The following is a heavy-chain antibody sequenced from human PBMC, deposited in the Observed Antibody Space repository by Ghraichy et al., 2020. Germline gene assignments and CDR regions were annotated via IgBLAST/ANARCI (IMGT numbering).Heavy chain of an antibody. D-gene: IGHD3-22*01. J-gene: IGHJ4*02. CDR1: GGSISSSSYY. Sequence: SETLSLTCTVSGGSISSSSYYWGWIRQPPEKGLEWIGYIYHSGSTNYNPSLKSRISISVDTSKNQFSLRLSSVTAADTAVYYCARTYPDSSGYRFDYWGQGTLVTVSS. CDR2: IYHSGST. CDR3: ARTYPDSSGYRFDY. V-gene: IGHV4-61*05.